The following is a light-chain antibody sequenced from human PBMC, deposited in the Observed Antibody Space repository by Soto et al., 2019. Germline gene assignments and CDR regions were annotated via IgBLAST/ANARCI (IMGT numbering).Light chain of an antibody. CDR2: GAS. CDR1: HSATSSH. Sequence: IVLTQSPATLSLSPGERVTLSCRASHSATSSHVAWYRQKPGQPPTLLIYGASSRAAGVADRFSGDGSGKDFTLTISRLEPEDFAVYLCQHYGNSPLTFGRGTKLEMK. V-gene: IGKV3-20*01. CDR3: QHYGNSPLT. J-gene: IGKJ2*01.